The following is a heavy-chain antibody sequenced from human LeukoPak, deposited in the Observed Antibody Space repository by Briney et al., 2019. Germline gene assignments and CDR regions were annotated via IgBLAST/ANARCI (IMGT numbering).Heavy chain of an antibody. CDR3: ARGATSPSYFDS. Sequence: KPSETLSLTCTVSGGSISTYYWSWIRQPPGKGLEWIGYIYYSGSTNYNPSLKSRVTISVDTSKNQFSLKLSSVTAADTAVYYCARGATSPSYFDSKGQGTLVTVSS. D-gene: IGHD4-11*01. CDR2: IYYSGST. CDR1: GGSISTYY. J-gene: IGHJ4*02. V-gene: IGHV4-59*01.